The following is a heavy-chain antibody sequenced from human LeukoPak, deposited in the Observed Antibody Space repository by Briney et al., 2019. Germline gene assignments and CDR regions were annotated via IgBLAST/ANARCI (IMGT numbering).Heavy chain of an antibody. Sequence: PGGSLRLSCAASGFTFSSFAMTWVRQAPGKGLEGVSIISVNGGSTYADSVKGRFTISRDNSKNTLYLQMNSLRAEDTAIYYCARAIKYGSGSYWFDYGGQGTLVTVSS. J-gene: IGHJ4*02. CDR3: ARAIKYGSGSYWFDY. CDR2: ISVNGGST. D-gene: IGHD3-10*01. CDR1: GFTFSSFA. V-gene: IGHV3-23*01.